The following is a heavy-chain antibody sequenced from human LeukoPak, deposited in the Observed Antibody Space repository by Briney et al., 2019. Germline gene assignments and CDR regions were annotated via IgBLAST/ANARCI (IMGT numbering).Heavy chain of an antibody. CDR1: GYTFTSNY. D-gene: IGHD3-10*01. CDR2: ISPSGGST. CDR3: AAKSRGYGSGSYYWLDDAFDI. Sequence: GASVKVSCKAFGYTFTSNYMHWVRQAPGQGPEWMGVISPSGGSTTYAQKFQGRVTLTRDMSTSTDYMELSSLRSEDTAVYYCAAKSRGYGSGSYYWLDDAFDIWGQGTMVTVSS. J-gene: IGHJ3*02. V-gene: IGHV1-46*01.